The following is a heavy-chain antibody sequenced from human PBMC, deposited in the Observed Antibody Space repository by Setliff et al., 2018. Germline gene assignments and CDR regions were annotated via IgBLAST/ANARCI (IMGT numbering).Heavy chain of an antibody. CDR2: VRGDGRSS. CDR3: AKDWSNNDWNFFDH. Sequence: PGGSLRLSCAASGFTFHDYNMHWVRQIAGKGLEWVALVRGDGRSSHYAESVRGRFTISRDNNRKSLFLQMTSLTSDDSALYYCAKDWSNNDWNFFDHWGQGTLVTVSS. D-gene: IGHD1-1*01. CDR1: GFTFHDYN. J-gene: IGHJ4*02. V-gene: IGHV3-43*01.